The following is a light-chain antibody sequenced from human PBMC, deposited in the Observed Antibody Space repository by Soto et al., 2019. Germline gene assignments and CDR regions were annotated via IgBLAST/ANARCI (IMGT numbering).Light chain of an antibody. CDR2: AAS. CDR3: QRSYSAPPIT. J-gene: IGKJ2*01. V-gene: IGKV1-39*01. Sequence: DIQMTQSPSSLSASVGDRVTITCRASQSISSYLNWYQQKPGTAPKLLIYAASNLETGVPSRFSGSRSERDFNLAICSLEPEVFAAYYCQRSYSAPPITFGGGTKLEIK. CDR1: QSISSY.